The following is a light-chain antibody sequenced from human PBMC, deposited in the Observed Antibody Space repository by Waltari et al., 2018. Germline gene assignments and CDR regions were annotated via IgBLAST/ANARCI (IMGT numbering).Light chain of an antibody. V-gene: IGLV2-14*03. CDR3: SSYATGNTVV. J-gene: IGLJ2*01. CDR2: DVS. Sequence: QSGLTQPASVSASPGQSITISCNRTSSDVGGSYYFSWYQQLPGESPKLIFYDVSGRPSGISNRFSASKSGSTASLTISGLQADDEGDYFCSSYATGNTVVFGGGTKVTVL. CDR1: SSDVGGSYY.